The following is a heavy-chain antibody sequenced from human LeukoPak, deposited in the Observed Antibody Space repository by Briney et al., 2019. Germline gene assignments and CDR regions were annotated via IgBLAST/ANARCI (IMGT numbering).Heavy chain of an antibody. CDR2: IWNGGSNT. V-gene: IGHV3-33*01. Sequence: GGSLRLSCAASGLTFSSYGMHCVRQAPGKGLEWVAVIWNGGSNTYYADSVKGRFTISRDNSKNTLFLQMDSLRGEDTAVYYCARGSGGLFDYWGQGTLVTVSS. J-gene: IGHJ4*02. CDR3: ARGSGGLFDY. CDR1: GLTFSSYG. D-gene: IGHD3-16*01.